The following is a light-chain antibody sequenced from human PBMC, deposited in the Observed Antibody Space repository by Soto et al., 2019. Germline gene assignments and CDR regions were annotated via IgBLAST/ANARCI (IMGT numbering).Light chain of an antibody. CDR3: MQALQTPYT. CDR2: LGS. CDR1: QRLLHSNGNIF. Sequence: EIVMTQSPPSLTVTPGEPASISCRSSQRLLHSNGNIFLDWYLQKPGQPPQLLIYLGSNLASGVPDRVSGSEAGTDFTLKISRVEAEDVGVYYCMQALQTPYTFGQGTKLEIK. V-gene: IGKV2-28*01. J-gene: IGKJ2*01.